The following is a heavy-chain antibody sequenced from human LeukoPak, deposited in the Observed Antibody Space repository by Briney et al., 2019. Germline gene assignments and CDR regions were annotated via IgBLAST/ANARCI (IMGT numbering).Heavy chain of an antibody. V-gene: IGHV3-64*01. J-gene: IGHJ4*02. D-gene: IGHD4-17*01. CDR1: GFTFSSFA. CDR3: ARGDYNDY. Sequence: GGSLRLSCAASGFTFSSFAMHWVRQAPGKGLEYVSAISSSGGSTYYANSVKGRFTISRDNSKNTLYLQMGSLRAEDMAVYYCARGDYNDYWGQGTLVTVSS. CDR2: ISSSGGST.